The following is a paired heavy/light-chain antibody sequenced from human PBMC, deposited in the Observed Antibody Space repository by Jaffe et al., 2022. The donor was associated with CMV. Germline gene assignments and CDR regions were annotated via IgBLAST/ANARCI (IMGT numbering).Light chain of an antibody. Sequence: QLVLTQSPSASASLGASVKLTCTLSSGHSSYAIAWHQQQPEKGPRYLMKLNSDGSHSKGDGIPDRFSGSSSGAERYLTISSLQSEDEADYYCQTWGTGIRLVFGGGTKLTVL. CDR1: SGHSSYA. J-gene: IGLJ3*02. CDR2: LNSDGSH. CDR3: QTWGTGIRLV. V-gene: IGLV4-69*01.
Heavy chain of an antibody. V-gene: IGHV1-2*02. Sequence: QVQLVQSGAEVKKPGASVKVSCKASGYTFTGYYMHWVRQAPGQGLEWMGWINPNSGGTNYAQKFQGRVTMTRDTSISTAYMELSRLRSDDTAVYYCAGMSGNYYDSSGYEVDYWGQGTLVTVSS. D-gene: IGHD3-22*01. J-gene: IGHJ4*02. CDR1: GYTFTGYY. CDR3: AGMSGNYYDSSGYEVDY. CDR2: INPNSGGT.